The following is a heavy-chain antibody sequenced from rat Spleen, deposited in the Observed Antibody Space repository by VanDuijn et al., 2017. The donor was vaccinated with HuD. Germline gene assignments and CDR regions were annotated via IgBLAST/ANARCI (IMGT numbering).Heavy chain of an antibody. V-gene: IGHV5S13*01. D-gene: IGHD4-5*01. Sequence: EVQLVDHGGGLVQPGRSLKLSCAPSGFTFSIYGMAWVRQAPTKGLEWVASIGTGGGNTYYRDSVRGRFTISRDDAKSTLYLQMDSLRSVDTATYYCTRHGRGKTTYYYVMDAWGQGVMVTVSS. J-gene: IGHJ4*01. CDR2: IGTGGGNT. CDR1: GFTFSIYG. CDR3: TRHGRGKTTYYYVMDA.